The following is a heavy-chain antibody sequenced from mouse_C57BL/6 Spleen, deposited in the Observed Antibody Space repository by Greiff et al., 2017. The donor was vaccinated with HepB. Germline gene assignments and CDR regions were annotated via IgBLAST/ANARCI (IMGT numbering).Heavy chain of an antibody. CDR3: ARGDYYSNYDYAMDY. CDR2: IYPYNGVS. J-gene: IGHJ4*01. D-gene: IGHD2-5*01. V-gene: IGHV1-31*01. Sequence: EVKLMESGPELVKPGASVKISCKASGYPFTGYYMHWVKQSHGNILDWIGYIYPYNGVSSYNQKFKGKATLTVDKSSSTAYMELRSLTSEDSAVYYCARGDYYSNYDYAMDYWGQGTSVTVSS. CDR1: GYPFTGYY.